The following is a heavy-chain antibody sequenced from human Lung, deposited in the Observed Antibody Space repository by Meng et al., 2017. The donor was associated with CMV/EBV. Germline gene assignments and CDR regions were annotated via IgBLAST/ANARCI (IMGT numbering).Heavy chain of an antibody. Sequence: GGSLRLSCAASGFTFSSYSMNWVRQAPGKGLEWVSSISSSSYIYYADSVKGRFTISRDNAKNSLYLQMNSLRAEDTAVYYCARGESEWELLRYYYYYGMDVWGQGTTVTVSS. CDR3: ARGESEWELLRYYYYYGMDV. D-gene: IGHD1-26*01. CDR1: GFTFSSYS. J-gene: IGHJ6*02. V-gene: IGHV3-21*01. CDR2: ISSSSYI.